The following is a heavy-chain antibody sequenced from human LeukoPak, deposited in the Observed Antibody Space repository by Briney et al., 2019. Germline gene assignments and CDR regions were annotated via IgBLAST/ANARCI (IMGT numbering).Heavy chain of an antibody. CDR1: GGSISSGSYY. Sequence: SQTLSLTCTVSGGSISSGSYYWRWLRQPAGTGLEWIGRIYTSGSTNYNPSLKSRVTISVDTSKNQFSLKLSSVTAADTAVYYCARVANFWSGYYTFDYWGQGTLVTVSS. V-gene: IGHV4-61*02. CDR3: ARVANFWSGYYTFDY. D-gene: IGHD3-3*01. J-gene: IGHJ4*02. CDR2: IYTSGST.